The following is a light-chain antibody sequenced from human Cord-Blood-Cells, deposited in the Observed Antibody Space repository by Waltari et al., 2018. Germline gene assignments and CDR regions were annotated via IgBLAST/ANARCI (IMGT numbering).Light chain of an antibody. CDR3: MQALQTPYT. CDR2: LGS. Sequence: IVMTQSPLSLPVTPGEPASISCRSSQSLLHSNGYNYLDWYLQKPGQSPQLLIDLGSNRAAGVPDRFSGSGSGTDFTLKISRVEAEDVGVYYCMQALQTPYTFGQGTKLAIK. CDR1: QSLLHSNGYNY. J-gene: IGKJ2*01. V-gene: IGKV2-28*01.